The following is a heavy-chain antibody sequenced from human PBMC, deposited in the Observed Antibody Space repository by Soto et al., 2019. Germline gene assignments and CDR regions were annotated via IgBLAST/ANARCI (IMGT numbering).Heavy chain of an antibody. CDR3: ARGRVRSSIVAXSGRSAFDI. CDR1: GGSFSGYY. J-gene: IGHJ3*02. V-gene: IGHV4-34*01. Sequence: QVQLQQWGAGLLKPSETLSLTCAVYGGSFSGYYWSWIRQPPGKGLEWIGEINHSGSTNYNPSLKSRVTISVDTSKNQFSLKLSSVTAADTAVYYCARGRVRSSIVAXSGRSAFDIWGQGTMVTVSS. D-gene: IGHD5-12*01. CDR2: INHSGST.